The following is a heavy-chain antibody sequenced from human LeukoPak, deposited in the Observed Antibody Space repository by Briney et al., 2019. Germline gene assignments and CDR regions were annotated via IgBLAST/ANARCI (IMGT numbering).Heavy chain of an antibody. V-gene: IGHV3-30*18. CDR3: AKGVGRFGDLLSSIDY. CDR1: GFTFSSYG. D-gene: IGHD3-10*01. Sequence: GGSLRLSCAASGFTFSSYGMHWVSQAPGKGLEWVAVISYDGSNKYYADSVKGRFTISRDNSKNTLYLQMNSLRAEDTAVYYCAKGVGRFGDLLSSIDYWGQGTLVTVSS. J-gene: IGHJ4*02. CDR2: ISYDGSNK.